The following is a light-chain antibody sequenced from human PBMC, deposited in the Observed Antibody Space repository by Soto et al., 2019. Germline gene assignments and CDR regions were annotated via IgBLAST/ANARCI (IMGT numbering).Light chain of an antibody. J-gene: IGLJ1*01. CDR3: NSYTSSNTYV. Sequence: QSVLTQPPSVSGSPGQSVTIPCTGTSSDVGSYNRVSWYQQPPGTAPKLMIYEVSNRPSGVPDRFSGSKSGNTASLTISGLQPEDEADYYCNSYTSSNTYVFGTGTKVTVL. CDR2: EVS. V-gene: IGLV2-18*02. CDR1: SSDVGSYNR.